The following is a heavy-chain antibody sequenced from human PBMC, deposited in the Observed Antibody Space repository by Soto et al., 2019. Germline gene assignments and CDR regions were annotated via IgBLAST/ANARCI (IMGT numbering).Heavy chain of an antibody. Sequence: SVKVSCKASGGTFSSYAISWGRQASGQGLEWMGGIIPIFGTANYAQKFQGRVTITADVSTSTAYLELSSLRSEDTAVYYCARRDDIMTGYYNAYYYGMDVWGQRITVTVSS. V-gene: IGHV1-69*13. CDR3: ARRDDIMTGYYNAYYYGMDV. D-gene: IGHD3-9*01. CDR1: GGTFSSYA. CDR2: IIPIFGTA. J-gene: IGHJ6*02.